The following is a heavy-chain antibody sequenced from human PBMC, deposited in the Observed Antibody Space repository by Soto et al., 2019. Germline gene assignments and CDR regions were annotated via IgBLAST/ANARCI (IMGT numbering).Heavy chain of an antibody. J-gene: IGHJ4*02. CDR1: DGSITPNY. D-gene: IGHD3-22*01. CDR3: ATLGAYYHALDS. Sequence: QIQLQESGPGLVKPSETLSLSCTVSDGSITPNYYTWVRQPPGKGLEWIGYVYYAGTTTYTPSLKRRARISTATPTNAVSLNLSSLPAAHTAVYYYATLGAYYHALDSWGQRTLLTVSS. V-gene: IGHV4-59*08. CDR2: VYYAGTT.